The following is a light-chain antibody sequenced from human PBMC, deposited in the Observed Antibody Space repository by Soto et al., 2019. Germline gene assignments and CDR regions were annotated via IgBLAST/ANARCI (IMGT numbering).Light chain of an antibody. CDR3: SSYTSNTTLV. CDR1: SSDIGDYNF. CDR2: DVS. V-gene: IGLV2-14*01. Sequence: QSALTQPASVSESPGQSITISCTGTSSDIGDYNFVSWYQQHPGKAPQLMIYDVSYRPSGVSHRFSGSKSGNTASLTISCLQTEDEADYYCSSYTSNTTLVFGGGTKVTVL. J-gene: IGLJ2*01.